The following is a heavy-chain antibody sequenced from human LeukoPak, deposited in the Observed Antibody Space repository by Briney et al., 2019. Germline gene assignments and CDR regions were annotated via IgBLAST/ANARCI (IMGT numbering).Heavy chain of an antibody. CDR1: GGSIGSYY. CDR3: AREPTRGYSGYDWRESYYYYMDV. CDR2: IYTSGST. Sequence: SETLSLTCTVSGGSIGSYYWSWIRQPAGKGLEWIGRIYTSGSTNYNPSLKSRVTMSVDTSKNQFSLKLSSVTAADTAVYYCAREPTRGYSGYDWRESYYYYMDVWGKGTTVTISS. D-gene: IGHD5-12*01. J-gene: IGHJ6*03. V-gene: IGHV4-4*07.